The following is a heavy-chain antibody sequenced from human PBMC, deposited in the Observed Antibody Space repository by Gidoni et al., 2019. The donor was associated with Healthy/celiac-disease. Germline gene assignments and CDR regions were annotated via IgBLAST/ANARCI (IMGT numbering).Heavy chain of an antibody. Sequence: QITLKESGPTLVNPTQTLTLTCTFSGFSLSTSGVGVGWIRQPPGQSLEWVALIDWDDDRRYSTSLKSRLTITKNTSKNQVVLTMTNTDPVDTAKYYCVHRDLCSASGWYYSHWGQGTLVTVSS. D-gene: IGHD6-19*01. V-gene: IGHV2-5*02. CDR2: IDWDDDR. CDR3: VHRDLCSASGWYYSH. CDR1: GFSLSTSGVG. J-gene: IGHJ4*02.